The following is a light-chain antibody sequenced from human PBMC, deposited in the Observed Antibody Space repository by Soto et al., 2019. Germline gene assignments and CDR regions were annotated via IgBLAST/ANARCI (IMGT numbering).Light chain of an antibody. CDR3: QQRSNWPIT. J-gene: IGKJ5*01. Sequence: EIGLTQSAATLSLSPGERATLSCRASQSVSSYLAWYQQKPGQAPRLLIYDASNRATGIPARFSGSGSGTDFTLTISSLEPEDFAVYYCQQRSNWPITFGQGTRLEIK. CDR1: QSVSSY. CDR2: DAS. V-gene: IGKV3-11*01.